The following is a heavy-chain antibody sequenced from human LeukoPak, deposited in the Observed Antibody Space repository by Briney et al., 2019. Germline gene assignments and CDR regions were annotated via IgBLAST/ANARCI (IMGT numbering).Heavy chain of an antibody. V-gene: IGHV1-2*02. Sequence: GASVKVSCKASGGTFSSYAISWVRQAPGQGLEWMGWINPNSGGTNYAQKFQGRVTMTRDTSISTAYMELSRLRSDDTAVYYCARDPHDAFDIWGQGTMVTVSS. CDR3: ARDPHDAFDI. CDR1: GGTFSSYA. J-gene: IGHJ3*02. CDR2: INPNSGGT.